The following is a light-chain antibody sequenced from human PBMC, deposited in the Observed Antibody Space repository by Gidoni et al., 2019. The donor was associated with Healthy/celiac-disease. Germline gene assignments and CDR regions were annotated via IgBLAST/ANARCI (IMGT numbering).Light chain of an antibody. CDR2: GAS. CDR3: QQYNNWPPMYT. J-gene: IGKJ2*01. V-gene: IGKV3-15*01. CDR1: QSVSSN. Sequence: EIVMTQYPATLSVSPGERATLSCRASQSVSSNLAWYQQTPGQAPRLLIYGASTRATGIPARFSGSGSGTEFTLTISSLQSEDFAFYYCQQYNNWPPMYTFGQGTKLEIK.